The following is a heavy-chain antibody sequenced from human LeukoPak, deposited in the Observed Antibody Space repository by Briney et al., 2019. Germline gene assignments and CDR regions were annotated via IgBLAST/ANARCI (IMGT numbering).Heavy chain of an antibody. J-gene: IGHJ6*03. CDR1: GGSISSSSYY. V-gene: IGHV4-39*07. CDR2: IYYSGSA. CDR3: ARLRREFMVRGVIIETGGMDV. D-gene: IGHD3-10*01. Sequence: PSETLSLTCTVSGGSISSSSYYWGWIRQPPGKGLEWIGSIYYSGSAYYNPSLKSRVTISVDTSKNQFSLKLSSVTAADTAVYYCARLRREFMVRGVIIETGGMDVWGKGTTVTISS.